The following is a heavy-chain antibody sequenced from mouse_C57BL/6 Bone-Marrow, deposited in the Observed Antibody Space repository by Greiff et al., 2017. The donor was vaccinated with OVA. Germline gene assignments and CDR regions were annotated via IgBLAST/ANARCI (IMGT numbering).Heavy chain of an antibody. CDR3: ARNGDYGSSYDAMDY. Sequence: VQLQQSGAELARPGASVKLSCKASGYTFTSYGISWVKQRTGQGLEWIGEIYPRSGNTYYNEQFKGKATLTADKSSRTAYMGLRSLTSEDSAVYFCARNGDYGSSYDAMDYWGQGTSVTVSS. J-gene: IGHJ4*01. D-gene: IGHD1-1*01. V-gene: IGHV1-81*01. CDR1: GYTFTSYG. CDR2: IYPRSGNT.